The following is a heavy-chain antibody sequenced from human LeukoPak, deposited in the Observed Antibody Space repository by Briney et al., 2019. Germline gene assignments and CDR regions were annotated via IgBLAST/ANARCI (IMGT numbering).Heavy chain of an antibody. D-gene: IGHD3-3*01. J-gene: IGHJ4*02. Sequence: PGGSLRLSCAASGFTFSSYSMNWVRQAPGKGLEWVSSISSSSSYIYYADSVKGRFTISRDNAKNSLYLQMNSLRAEDTAVYYCASIGITIFGVVIPFDYWAREPWSPSPQ. V-gene: IGHV3-21*01. CDR3: ASIGITIFGVVIPFDY. CDR1: GFTFSSYS. CDR2: ISSSSSYI.